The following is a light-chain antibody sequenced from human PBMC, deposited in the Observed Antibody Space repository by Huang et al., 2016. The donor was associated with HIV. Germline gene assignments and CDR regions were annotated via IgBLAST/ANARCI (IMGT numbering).Light chain of an antibody. J-gene: IGKJ2*01. V-gene: IGKV1-5*03. CDR2: RAS. Sequence: EIQMTQSPSTLSAYVGDRVTITCRASQNINTWLAWYQQQPGKAPDLLIYRASSLPVGVPSRFTGSGSGTEFTLTITSLQPDDLGTYYCQQYNTYLYTFGQGTKLEI. CDR1: QNINTW. CDR3: QQYNTYLYT.